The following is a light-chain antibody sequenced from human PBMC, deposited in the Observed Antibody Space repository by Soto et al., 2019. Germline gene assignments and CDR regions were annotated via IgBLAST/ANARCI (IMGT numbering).Light chain of an antibody. J-gene: IGKJ1*01. V-gene: IGKV3-20*01. CDR3: QQYGISPWT. Sequence: EVVLTQSPGTLSLSPGERATLSCRAREIFSDFLAWYQQKPGQAPRVLIYGAFRRATGIPDRFSGSGSGTDFTLTISRLEPEDFAVYYCQQYGISPWTFGQGTKVDIK. CDR1: EIFSDF. CDR2: GAF.